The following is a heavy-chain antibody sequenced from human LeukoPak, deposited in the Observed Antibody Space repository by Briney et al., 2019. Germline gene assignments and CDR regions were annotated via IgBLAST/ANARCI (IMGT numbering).Heavy chain of an antibody. CDR3: ARGPGDYFDY. V-gene: IGHV3-48*01. CDR1: GFTFTRYS. J-gene: IGHJ4*02. D-gene: IGHD4-17*01. Sequence: GGSLRLSCAASGFTFTRYSMTWVRQAPGKGLEWVSYISSSSSTIHYADSVKGRFTISRDNSKNTRYLQMNSLRAEDTAVYYCARGPGDYFDYWGQGTLVTVSS. CDR2: ISSSSSTI.